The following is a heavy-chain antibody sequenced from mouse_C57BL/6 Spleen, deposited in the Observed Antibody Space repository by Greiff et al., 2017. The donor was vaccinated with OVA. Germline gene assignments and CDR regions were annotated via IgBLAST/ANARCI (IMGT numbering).Heavy chain of an antibody. J-gene: IGHJ4*01. CDR3: ARTTVVDYYAMDY. V-gene: IGHV1-82*01. CDR1: GYAFSSSW. Sequence: QVQLKQSGPELVKPGASVKISCKASGYAFSSSWMNWVKQRPGQGLEWIGRIYPGDGDTNYNGKFKGKATLTADKSSSTAYMQLSSLTSEDSAVYFCARTTVVDYYAMDYWGQGTSVTVSS. CDR2: IYPGDGDT. D-gene: IGHD1-1*01.